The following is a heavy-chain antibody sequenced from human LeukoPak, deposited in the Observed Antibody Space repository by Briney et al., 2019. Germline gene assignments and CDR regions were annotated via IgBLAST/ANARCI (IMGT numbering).Heavy chain of an antibody. CDR1: GFTFSSYG. Sequence: GGSLRLSCAASGFTFSSYGMSWVRQAPGKGLEWVSAISGSGGSTYYADSVKGRFTISRDNSKNTLYLQMNSLRAEDTAVYYCAKDFVLRFLEWSWQNWGQGTLVTVSS. D-gene: IGHD3-3*01. J-gene: IGHJ4*02. V-gene: IGHV3-23*01. CDR3: AKDFVLRFLEWSWQN. CDR2: ISGSGGST.